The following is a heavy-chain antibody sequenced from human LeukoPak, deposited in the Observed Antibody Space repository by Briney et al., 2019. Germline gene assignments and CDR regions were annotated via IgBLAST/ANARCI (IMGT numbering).Heavy chain of an antibody. Sequence: GGSLRDSPAHSGFALSNSMIHSVPQAPGKGLVWVSRIKSDESSTDYADSLKGRFTISRDNAKNSLYLQMSSLRAEDTAVYYCARDPSPGGGAYYSGTDVWGQGTTVTVSS. CDR2: IKSDESST. D-gene: IGHD1-26*01. V-gene: IGHV3-74*01. CDR1: GFALSNSM. J-gene: IGHJ6*02. CDR3: ARDPSPGGGAYYSGTDV.